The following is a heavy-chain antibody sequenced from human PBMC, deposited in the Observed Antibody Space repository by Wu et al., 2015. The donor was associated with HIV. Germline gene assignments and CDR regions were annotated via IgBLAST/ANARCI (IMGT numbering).Heavy chain of an antibody. Sequence: QVQLVQSGTVVQKPGTSVRVSCRVSGYTFTSLNINWIRHAPGRGLEWMGWMNPKSGSAGFGRDFQGRVSMTRNNSISTAYMELSGVTSDDTAIYYCARVGVLLTSADLLEYFQHWGQGTPCRRLL. J-gene: IGHJ1*01. CDR1: GYTFTSLN. V-gene: IGHV1-8*02. CDR3: ARVGVLLTSADLLEYFQH. CDR2: MNPKSGSA. D-gene: IGHD2/OR15-2a*01.